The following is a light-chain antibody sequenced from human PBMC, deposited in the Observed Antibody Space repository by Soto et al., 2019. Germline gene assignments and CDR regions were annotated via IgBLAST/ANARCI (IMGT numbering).Light chain of an antibody. J-gene: IGKJ4*01. CDR1: QSVTNNY. CDR2: GAS. Sequence: EIVLTQSPGTQSLSPGEAATLSCRASQSVTNNYLAWYHQKRGQAPRLLIYGASSRATGIPDRFSGSGSGTDFTLTISRLEPEDFAVYYCQQDVNSIVTFGGGTKVEIK. CDR3: QQDVNSIVT. V-gene: IGKV3-20*01.